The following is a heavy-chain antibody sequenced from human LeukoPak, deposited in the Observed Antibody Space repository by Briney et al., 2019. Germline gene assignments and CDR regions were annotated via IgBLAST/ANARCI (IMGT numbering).Heavy chain of an antibody. Sequence: KSSETLSLTCTVSGGSISSSSYYWGWIRQPPGKGLEWIGSIYYSGSTYYNPSLKSRVTISVDTSKNQFSLKLSSVTAADTAVYYCARHKAYNWNADYYYMDVWGKGTTVTVSS. J-gene: IGHJ6*03. V-gene: IGHV4-39*01. CDR3: ARHKAYNWNADYYYMDV. CDR2: IYYSGST. D-gene: IGHD1-20*01. CDR1: GGSISSSSYY.